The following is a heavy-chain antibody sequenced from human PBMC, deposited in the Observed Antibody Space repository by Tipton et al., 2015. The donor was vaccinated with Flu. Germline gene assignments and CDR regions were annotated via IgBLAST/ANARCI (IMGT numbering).Heavy chain of an antibody. V-gene: IGHV1-8*01. CDR3: ARGWILWGGLMDKSMVNVY. CDR2: MNPNSGHT. Sequence: QVQLVQSGAEVKKPGASVKVSCEASGYTFVSYDIHWVRQAPGQGLEWVGWMNPNSGHTGYAQKFQGRVTMTRNTSMNTAYMEVSSLRSEDTAVYYCARGWILWGGLMDKSMVNVYWGQGTLVSVSS. J-gene: IGHJ4*02. CDR1: GYTFVSYD. D-gene: IGHD5-18*01.